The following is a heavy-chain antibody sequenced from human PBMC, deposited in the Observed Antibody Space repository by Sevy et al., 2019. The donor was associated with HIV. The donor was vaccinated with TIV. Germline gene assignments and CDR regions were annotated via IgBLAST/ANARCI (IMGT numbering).Heavy chain of an antibody. V-gene: IGHV3-9*01. CDR2: ISWNSGSI. D-gene: IGHD6-25*01. CDR3: AKDIYSDSSGGAY. CDR1: GFTFDDYA. Sequence: GGSLRLSCAASGFTFDDYAMHWVRQAPGKGLEWVSCISWNSGSIGYADSVKGRFTISRDNAKNSLYLQMNSLRAEDTALYYCAKDIYSDSSGGAYWGQGTLVTVSS. J-gene: IGHJ4*02.